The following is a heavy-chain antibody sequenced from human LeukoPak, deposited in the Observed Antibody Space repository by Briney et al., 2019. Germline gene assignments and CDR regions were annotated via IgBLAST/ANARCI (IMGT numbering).Heavy chain of an antibody. J-gene: IGHJ6*04. V-gene: IGHV3-11*06. CDR2: ISSSSSYT. D-gene: IGHD3-9*01. Sequence: GGSLRLSCAASGFTFSDYYMSWIRQAPGKGLEWVSYISSSSSYTYYADSVKGRFTISRDNAKNSLYLQMNSLRAEDTAVYYCARDFPNYDILTGYSYYYYGMDVWGKGTTVTVSS. CDR3: ARDFPNYDILTGYSYYYYGMDV. CDR1: GFTFSDYY.